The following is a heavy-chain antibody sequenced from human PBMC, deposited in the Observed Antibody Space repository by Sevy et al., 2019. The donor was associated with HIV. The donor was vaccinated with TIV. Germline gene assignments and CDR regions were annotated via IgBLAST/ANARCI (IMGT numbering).Heavy chain of an antibody. Sequence: GGSLRLSCAASGFTFSNYAMTWVRQAPGKGLEWVSSITDSGDNTYYADSVKGRFTISRDNSKNTLDLHMSSLRADDTAVYYCAKESSGKLLWLGERDYWGQGTLVTVSS. CDR3: AKESSGKLLWLGERDY. J-gene: IGHJ4*02. D-gene: IGHD3-10*01. CDR1: GFTFSNYA. CDR2: ITDSGDNT. V-gene: IGHV3-23*01.